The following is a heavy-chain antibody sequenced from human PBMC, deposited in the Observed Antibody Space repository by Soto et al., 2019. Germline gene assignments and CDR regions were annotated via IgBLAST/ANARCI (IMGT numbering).Heavy chain of an antibody. CDR2: MNPNSGNT. J-gene: IGHJ6*02. CDR1: GYTFTSYD. D-gene: IGHD3-10*01. V-gene: IGHV1-8*01. CDR3: ASFQYYYGSGRRVYYYYGMDV. Sequence: SVKVSCKASGYTFTSYDINWVRQATGQGLEWMGWMNPNSGNTGYAQKFQGRVTMTRNTSISTAYMALSSLRSEDTAVYYCASFQYYYGSGRRVYYYYGMDVWGQGTKVSAS.